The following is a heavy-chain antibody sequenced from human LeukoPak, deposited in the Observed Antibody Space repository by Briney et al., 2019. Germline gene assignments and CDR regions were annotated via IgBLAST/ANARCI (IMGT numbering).Heavy chain of an antibody. CDR2: INHSGST. J-gene: IGHJ4*02. V-gene: IGHV4-34*01. CDR3: ARIRPGLVEPYYFDY. CDR1: GGSFSGYY. D-gene: IGHD2-8*02. Sequence: SETLSLTCAVYGGSFSGYYWSWIRQPPGKGLEWIGEINHSGSTNYNPSLKSRVTLSIDTSKNQFSLRLSSVTAADTAVYFCARIRPGLVEPYYFDYWGQGTLLTVSS.